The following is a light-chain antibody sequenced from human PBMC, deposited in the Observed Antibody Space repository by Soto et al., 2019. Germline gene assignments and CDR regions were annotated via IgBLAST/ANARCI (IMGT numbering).Light chain of an antibody. CDR2: TAS. J-gene: IGKJ1*01. V-gene: IGKV1-8*01. CDR3: QKYYTYPWT. Sequence: AIRMTQSPSSLSASIGDRVTITCRASQGISSYLAWYQQKPGKAPKVLIHTASTLQGGVPSRFSGSGSGTDFTLTISRLQSEDFATYYCQKYYTYPWTFGQGTKVEIK. CDR1: QGISSY.